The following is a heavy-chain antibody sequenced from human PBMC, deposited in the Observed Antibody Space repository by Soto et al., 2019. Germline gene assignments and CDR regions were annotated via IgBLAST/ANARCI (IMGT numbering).Heavy chain of an antibody. CDR2: ISSSSSYT. D-gene: IGHD2-15*01. CDR1: GFTFSRYS. CDR3: ARDRLVAATSAPPYYYFGMDV. J-gene: IGHJ6*02. Sequence: GWSLRLSCAASGFTFSRYSMNWVRQAPGKGLEWVSSISSSSSYTYYADSVKGRFTISRDNAKNPLYLQMNSLRAEDTAVYYCARDRLVAATSAPPYYYFGMDVWGQGTTVTVSS. V-gene: IGHV3-21*01.